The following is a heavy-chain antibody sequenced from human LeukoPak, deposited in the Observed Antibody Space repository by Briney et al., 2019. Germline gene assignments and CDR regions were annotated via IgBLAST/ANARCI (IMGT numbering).Heavy chain of an antibody. V-gene: IGHV3-21*01. CDR1: GFTFSGST. J-gene: IGHJ3*02. Sequence: GGSLRLSCAASGFTFSGSTMNWVRQAPGKGLERASFISTSSSYIYYADSVRGRFTISRDNAKNSLYLQMNSLRAEDTAVYYCASTMRGGVAVRAFDIWGQGTMVTVSS. CDR3: ASTMRGGVAVRAFDI. CDR2: ISTSSSYI. D-gene: IGHD3-16*01.